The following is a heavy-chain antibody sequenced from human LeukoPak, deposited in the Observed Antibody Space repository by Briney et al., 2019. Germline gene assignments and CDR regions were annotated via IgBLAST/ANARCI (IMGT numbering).Heavy chain of an antibody. V-gene: IGHV3-7*01. CDR1: GFTFSSHW. CDR2: IKQDGSEK. D-gene: IGHD3-22*01. Sequence: GGSLRLSCAASGFTFSSHWMSWVRQAPGKGLEWVANIKQDGSEKYYVDSVKGRFTISRDNAKNSLYLQMNSLRAEDTAVYYCARGPYYYDSSGYYYFDYWGQGTLVTVSS. J-gene: IGHJ4*02. CDR3: ARGPYYYDSSGYYYFDY.